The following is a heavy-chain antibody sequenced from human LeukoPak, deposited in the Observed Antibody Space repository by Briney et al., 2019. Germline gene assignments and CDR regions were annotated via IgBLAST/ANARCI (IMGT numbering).Heavy chain of an antibody. CDR1: GFTFSNYA. Sequence: PGGSLRLSCAASGFTFSNYAMSWVRQAPGKGLEWVSAILESGDSTYYADSVKGRFTISRDNSKNTLYLQMNSLRAEDTAVYYCAKRSPRDYYYNMDVWGQGTTVTVSS. V-gene: IGHV3-23*01. CDR2: ILESGDST. J-gene: IGHJ6*02. CDR3: AKRSPRDYYYNMDV.